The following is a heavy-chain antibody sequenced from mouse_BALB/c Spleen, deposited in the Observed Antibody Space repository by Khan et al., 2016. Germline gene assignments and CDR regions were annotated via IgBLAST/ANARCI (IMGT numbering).Heavy chain of an antibody. D-gene: IGHD2-10*02. CDR1: GFDFSRYW. CDR3: ARRGYGNSGYFDV. CDR2: INPDSSTI. Sequence: EVKLLESGGGLVQPGGSLKLSCAASGFDFSRYWMSWVRQAPGKGLEWIGEINPDSSTINYTPYLKEKLIISRDNDKNKLYMQLSKVRSEDTALYYCARRGYGNSGYFDVWGAGTTVTVSS. V-gene: IGHV4-1*02. J-gene: IGHJ1*01.